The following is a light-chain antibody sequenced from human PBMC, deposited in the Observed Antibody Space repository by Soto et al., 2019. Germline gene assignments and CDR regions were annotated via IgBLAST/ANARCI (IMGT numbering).Light chain of an antibody. V-gene: IGKV1-39*01. CDR2: SAS. J-gene: IGKJ2*03. Sequence: DIQMTQSPSSVSASIGDTVTITCRASQDITDYLNWYQQKPGEVPKLLIYSASTLHGGVTPSFTGSGSETDFTLTIRGLQPEAFATYYYQPGYVAPYSFGQRTKVDI. CDR3: QPGYVAPYS. CDR1: QDITDY.